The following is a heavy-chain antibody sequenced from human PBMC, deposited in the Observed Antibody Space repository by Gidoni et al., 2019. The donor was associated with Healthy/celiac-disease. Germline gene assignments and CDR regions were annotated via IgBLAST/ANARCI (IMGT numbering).Heavy chain of an antibody. D-gene: IGHD6-19*01. CDR3: ARHGAWKDSSGWTGTGAFDI. V-gene: IGHV5-10-1*03. J-gene: IGHJ3*02. CDR1: GYSFTSYW. CDR2: IDPSDSDT. Sequence: EVQLVQSGSEVKKPGESLRISCKGSGYSFTSYWISWVRQMPGKGLEWMGRIDPSDSDTNYSPSFQGHVTISADKSISTAYLQWSSLKASDTAMYYCARHGAWKDSSGWTGTGAFDIWGQGTMVTVSS.